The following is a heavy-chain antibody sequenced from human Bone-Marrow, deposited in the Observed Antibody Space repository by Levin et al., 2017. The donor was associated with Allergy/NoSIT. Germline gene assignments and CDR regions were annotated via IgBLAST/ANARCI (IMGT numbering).Heavy chain of an antibody. CDR1: GGSFRNHV. D-gene: IGHD2-21*02. V-gene: IGHV1-69*13. CDR2: IVPMFGAE. CDR3: ARGMVPATMSAFDI. Sequence: GASVKVSCKASGGSFRNHVFTWVRQAPGQGLEWMGGIVPMFGAENYAQKFRDRVTISADESTNTTYMELRSLRFEDTAVYYCARGMVPATMSAFDIWGQGTMVSVSS. J-gene: IGHJ3*02.